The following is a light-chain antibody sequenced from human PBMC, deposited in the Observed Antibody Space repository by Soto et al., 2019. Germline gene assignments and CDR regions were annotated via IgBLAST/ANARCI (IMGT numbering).Light chain of an antibody. J-gene: IGLJ1*01. V-gene: IGLV1-40*01. CDR2: GNS. CDR1: SSNIGAGYD. Sequence: QSVLTQPPSVSGAPGERGPLSFPGRSSNIGAGYDVHWYQQLPGTAPKLLIYGNSNRPSGVPDRFSGSKSGTSASLAITGLQAEDEADYYCQSYDSSLSGYVFGTGTKVTVL. CDR3: QSYDSSLSGYV.